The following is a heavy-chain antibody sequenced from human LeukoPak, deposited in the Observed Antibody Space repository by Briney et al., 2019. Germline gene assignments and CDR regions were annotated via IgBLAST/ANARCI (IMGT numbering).Heavy chain of an antibody. V-gene: IGHV1-69*01. CDR2: IIPIFGTA. Sequence: EASVKVSCKASGGTFSSYAISWVRQAPGQGLEWMGGIIPIFGTANYAQKFQGRVTITADESTSTAYMELSSLRSEDTAVYYCAREGLDYYGSGSYYVSYYMDVWGKGTTVTISS. J-gene: IGHJ6*03. CDR1: GGTFSSYA. CDR3: AREGLDYYGSGSYYVSYYMDV. D-gene: IGHD3-10*01.